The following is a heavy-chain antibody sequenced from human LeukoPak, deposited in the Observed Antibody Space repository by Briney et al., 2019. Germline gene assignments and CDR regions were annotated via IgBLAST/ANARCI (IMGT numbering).Heavy chain of an antibody. CDR2: IKSDGNT. V-gene: IGHV3-74*01. Sequence: GGTLRLSCAASGLTFSSYRKHWAPQAPAKGLVWVSRIKSDGNTNYADSVKGRFTISRDNAKNTVSLQMNSLRAEDTGVYYCARAPSESGGYYPEYFRHWGQGTLVTVSS. CDR1: GLTFSSYR. D-gene: IGHD3-22*01. J-gene: IGHJ1*01. CDR3: ARAPSESGGYYPEYFRH.